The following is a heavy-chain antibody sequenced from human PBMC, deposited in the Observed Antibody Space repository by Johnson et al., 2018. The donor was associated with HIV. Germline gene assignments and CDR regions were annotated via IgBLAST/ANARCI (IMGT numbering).Heavy chain of an antibody. J-gene: IGHJ3*02. CDR3: AKAPAKDHGGNSGAYDI. V-gene: IGHV3-33*06. CDR1: GFTFSSSG. D-gene: IGHD4-23*01. CDR2: IRYDGNTQ. Sequence: QVQLVESGGGVVQPGKSLRLSCAASGFTFSSSGMHWVRQAPGKGLQWVAAIRYDGNTQYYGDSAMGRFTVSRDNSKNTLYLQMNSLRAEDTAIYYCAKAPAKDHGGNSGAYDIWGQGTMVTVSS.